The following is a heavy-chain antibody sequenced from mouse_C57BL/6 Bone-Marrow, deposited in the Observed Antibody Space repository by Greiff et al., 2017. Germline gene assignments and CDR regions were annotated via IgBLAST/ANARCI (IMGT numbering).Heavy chain of an antibody. CDR2: IYPRRGNT. J-gene: IGHJ1*03. D-gene: IGHD3-3*01. V-gene: IGHV1-81*01. CDR3: ARRAYWYFDV. Sequence: VQLQESGAELARPGASVKLSCKASGYTFTSYGISWVKQRTGQGLEWIGEIYPRRGNTYYNEKFKGKATLTADKSSSTAYMELRSLTSEDSAVYFCARRAYWYFDVWGTGTTVTVSS. CDR1: GYTFTSYG.